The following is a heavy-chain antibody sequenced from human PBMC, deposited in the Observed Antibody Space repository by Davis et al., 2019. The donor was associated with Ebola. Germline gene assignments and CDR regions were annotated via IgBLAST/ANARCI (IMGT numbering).Heavy chain of an antibody. CDR3: ARHGPYYDSSGYSEGFDY. V-gene: IGHV5-51*01. CDR1: GYSFTSYW. J-gene: IGHJ4*02. Sequence: GESLKISCKGSGYSFTSYWIGWVRQMPGKGLEWMGIIYPGDSDTRYSPSFQGQVTISADKSISTAYLQWSSLKASDTAMYYCARHGPYYDSSGYSEGFDYWGQGTLVTVSS. D-gene: IGHD3-22*01. CDR2: IYPGDSDT.